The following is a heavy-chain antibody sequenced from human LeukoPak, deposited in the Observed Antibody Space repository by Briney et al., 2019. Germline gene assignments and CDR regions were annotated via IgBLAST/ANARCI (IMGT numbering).Heavy chain of an antibody. CDR1: GYSISSGYY. Sequence: SETLSLTCTVSGYSISSGYYWGWIRQPPGKGLEWIGSIYHSGSTYYNPSLKSRVTISVDTSKNQFPLKLSSVTAADTAVYYCASSKSVAGAFDAFDIWGQGTMVTVSS. V-gene: IGHV4-38-2*02. CDR2: IYHSGST. D-gene: IGHD6-19*01. CDR3: ASSKSVAGAFDAFDI. J-gene: IGHJ3*02.